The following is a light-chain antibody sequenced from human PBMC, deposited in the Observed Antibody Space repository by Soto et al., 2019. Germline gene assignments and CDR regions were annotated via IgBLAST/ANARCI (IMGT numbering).Light chain of an antibody. CDR3: QQYYSTPLT. Sequence: DIVMTQSPDSLAVSLGERATINCKSSQSVLYSPNNKNYLAWYQQKPVQPPKLLIYWASTRESGVPDRFSGSGSETEFTLTISSLQADDVAVYYCQQYYSTPLTFGGGTKVEIK. CDR2: WAS. V-gene: IGKV4-1*01. CDR1: QSVLYSPNNKNY. J-gene: IGKJ4*01.